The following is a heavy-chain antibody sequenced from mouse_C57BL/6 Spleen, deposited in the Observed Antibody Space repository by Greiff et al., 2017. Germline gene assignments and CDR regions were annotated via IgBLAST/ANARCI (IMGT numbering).Heavy chain of an antibody. CDR1: GYTFTSYW. V-gene: IGHV1-7*01. D-gene: IGHD2-2*01. J-gene: IGHJ2*01. CDR3: AREELWLRRGGFDD. Sequence: QVQLQQSGAELAKPGASVKLSCKASGYTFTSYWMHWVKQRPGQGLEWIGYINPSSGYTKYNQKFKDKATLTADKSYSTDYMQLSSLTYEDSAFYYCAREELWLRRGGFDDWGQGTTLTVSS. CDR2: INPSSGYT.